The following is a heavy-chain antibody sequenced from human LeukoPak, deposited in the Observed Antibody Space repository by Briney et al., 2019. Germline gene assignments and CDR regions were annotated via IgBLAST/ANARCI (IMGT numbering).Heavy chain of an antibody. D-gene: IGHD3-16*01. J-gene: IGHJ3*02. CDR3: ARHGGPFQLRTPLDI. V-gene: IGHV4-59*08. CDR2: IYYSGST. CDR1: GGSISSYY. Sequence: PSETLSLTCTVSGGSISSYYWSWIRQPPGKGLEWIGYIYYSGSTNYNPSLKSRVTISVDTSKNQFSLKLSSVTAADTAVYYCARHGGPFQLRTPLDIWGQGTMVTVSS.